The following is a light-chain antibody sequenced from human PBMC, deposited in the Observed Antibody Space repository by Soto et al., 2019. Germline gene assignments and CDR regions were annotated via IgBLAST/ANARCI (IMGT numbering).Light chain of an antibody. J-gene: IGKJ3*01. CDR3: QQRSNWRFT. CDR1: QSVSSY. Sequence: EIVLTQSPATLSLSPGERATLSCRASQSVSSYLAWYQQKPGQAPRLLIYDASNRATGIPARLSGGGSGTDVTLTISSLEPDDFAVYYCQQRSNWRFTFGPGTRVDI. CDR2: DAS. V-gene: IGKV3-11*01.